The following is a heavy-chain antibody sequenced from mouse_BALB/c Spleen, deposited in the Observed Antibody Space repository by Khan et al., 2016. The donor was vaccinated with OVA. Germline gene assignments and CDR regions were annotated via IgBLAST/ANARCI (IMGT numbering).Heavy chain of an antibody. Sequence: EVQLVESGGDLVKPGGSLKLSCAASGFTFSSYSMSWVRQTPDKRLEWVATISSGADYTYYPDSVKGRFTISRDNAKNTLYLHMSSLKSEDTAMYYCAGHLTGSFAYWGQGTLVTVSA. V-gene: IGHV5-6*01. CDR1: GFTFSSYS. J-gene: IGHJ3*01. CDR2: ISSGADYT. CDR3: AGHLTGSFAY. D-gene: IGHD4-1*01.